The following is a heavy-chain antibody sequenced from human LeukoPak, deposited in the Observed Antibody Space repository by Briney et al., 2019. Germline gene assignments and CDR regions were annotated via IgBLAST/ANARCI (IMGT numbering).Heavy chain of an antibody. CDR1: GFTVSRNY. CDR2: LYSNGAP. V-gene: IGHV3-66*01. Sequence: GGSLRLSCAASGFTVSRNYMNWIRQAPGKALEWVSVLYSNGAPYYADSVKGRFIISRDASKNTVYLQMTSLRVDDTAVYYCTAFTHKGFWGQGTTVTVSS. D-gene: IGHD3-3*02. J-gene: IGHJ6*02. CDR3: TAFTHKGF.